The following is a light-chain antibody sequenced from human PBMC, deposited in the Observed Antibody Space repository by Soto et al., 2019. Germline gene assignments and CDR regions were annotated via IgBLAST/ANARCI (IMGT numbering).Light chain of an antibody. V-gene: IGLV2-11*01. J-gene: IGLJ1*01. CDR1: SNDVGGYNY. Sequence: QSALGQPRSVSGSPGQSVAISCTGTSNDVGGYNYVSWYQQHPGRVPKVIIYDVSQRPSGAPDRFSGSKSGNTASLTISDLQAEDEADYYCCSNAGGPDVFGSGTKVTVL. CDR2: DVS. CDR3: CSNAGGPDV.